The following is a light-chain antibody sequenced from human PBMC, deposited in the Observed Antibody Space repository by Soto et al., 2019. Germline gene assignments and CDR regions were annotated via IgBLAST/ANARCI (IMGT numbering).Light chain of an antibody. CDR1: QSLSSN. V-gene: IGKV3-15*01. CDR3: QQYSEWPPLT. Sequence: EIVMTQSPATLSVSPGESVTLSCRASQSLSSNLAWYQQKPGQAPRLLIHGASTRATGIPAMFSGSGSGTEFTLTISSLQSADSAVYYCQQYSEWPPLTFGGGTKVDIK. J-gene: IGKJ4*01. CDR2: GAS.